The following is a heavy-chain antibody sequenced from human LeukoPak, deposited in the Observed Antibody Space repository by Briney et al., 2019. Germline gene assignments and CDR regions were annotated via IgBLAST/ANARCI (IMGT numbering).Heavy chain of an antibody. D-gene: IGHD6-6*01. J-gene: IGHJ4*02. V-gene: IGHV1-2*02. Sequence: ASVKVSCKASGYTFTGYYMHWVRQAPGQGLEWMGWINPNSGGTNYAQKFQGRVTMTRDTSISTAYMVLSRLRSDDTAVYYCARAMAARLHYFDYWGQGTLVTVSS. CDR2: INPNSGGT. CDR3: ARAMAARLHYFDY. CDR1: GYTFTGYY.